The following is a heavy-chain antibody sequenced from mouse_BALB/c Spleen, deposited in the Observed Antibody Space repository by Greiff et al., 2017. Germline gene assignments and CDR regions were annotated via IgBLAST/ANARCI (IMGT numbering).Heavy chain of an antibody. CDR3: APHYGHWYFDV. CDR1: GFSLTGYG. V-gene: IGHV2-6-5*01. CDR2: IWGGGST. D-gene: IGHD1-1*01. J-gene: IGHJ1*01. Sequence: VQLQQSGPGLVAPSQSLSITCTVSGFSLTGYGVNWVRQPPGKGLEWLGVIWGGGSTYYNSALKSRLSISKDNSKSQVFLKMNSLQTDDTAMYYCAPHYGHWYFDVWGAGTTVTVSS.